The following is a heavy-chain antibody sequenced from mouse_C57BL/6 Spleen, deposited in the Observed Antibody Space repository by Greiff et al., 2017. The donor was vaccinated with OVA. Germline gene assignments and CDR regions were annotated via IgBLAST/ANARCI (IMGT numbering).Heavy chain of an antibody. D-gene: IGHD2-2*01. CDR1: GFTFSSYA. J-gene: IGHJ2*01. CDR2: ISDGGSYT. CDR3: ARDGYDALDY. V-gene: IGHV5-4*01. Sequence: EVKLVESGGGLVKPGGSLKLSCAASGFTFSSYAMSWVRQTPEKRLEWVATISDGGSYTYYPDNVKGRFTISRDNAKNNLYLQMSHLKSEDTAMYYCARDGYDALDYWGQGTTLTVSS.